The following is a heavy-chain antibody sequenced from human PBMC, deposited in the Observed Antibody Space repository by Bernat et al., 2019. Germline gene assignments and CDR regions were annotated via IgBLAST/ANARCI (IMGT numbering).Heavy chain of an antibody. CDR1: GFTFSSYG. Sequence: QVQLVESGGGVVQPGRSLSLSCAASGFTFSSYGMHWVRQAPGKGLEWVAVISYDGSNKYYADSVKGRFTISRDNSKNTLYLQMNSLRAEDTAVYYCAKGSPYSSSSGLGRWYDPWGQGTLVTVSS. CDR2: ISYDGSNK. V-gene: IGHV3-30*18. J-gene: IGHJ5*02. CDR3: AKGSPYSSSSGLGRWYDP. D-gene: IGHD6-6*01.